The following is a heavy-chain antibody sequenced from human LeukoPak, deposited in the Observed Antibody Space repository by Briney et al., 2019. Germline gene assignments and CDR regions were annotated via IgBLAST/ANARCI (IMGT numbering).Heavy chain of an antibody. Sequence: PGGSLRLSCAASGFTFSSYGMHWVRQAPGKGLEWVAVISYDGSNKYYADSVKGRFTISRDNSKNTLYLQMNSLRAEDTAVYYCARVPFGELFSYFDYWGQGTLVTVSS. CDR3: ARVPFGELFSYFDY. CDR1: GFTFSSYG. J-gene: IGHJ4*02. V-gene: IGHV3-30*03. CDR2: ISYDGSNK. D-gene: IGHD3-10*01.